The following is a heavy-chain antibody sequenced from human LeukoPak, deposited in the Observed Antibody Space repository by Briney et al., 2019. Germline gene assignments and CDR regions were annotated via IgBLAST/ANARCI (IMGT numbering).Heavy chain of an antibody. CDR2: ISYSRSP. CDR1: GGPMSRSRDY. V-gene: IGHV4-39*01. CDR3: ASQGPHTLYDILTGYSYYYYGMDV. J-gene: IGHJ6*02. Sequence: SEPLTLTCTVSGGPMSRSRDYWGRIRQPPRKGLVWCGNISYSRSPYYETSPNRRLTISVHTSKNQFSLKLSSVTAADTAVYYCASQGPHTLYDILTGYSYYYYGMDVWGQGTTVTVSS. D-gene: IGHD3-9*01.